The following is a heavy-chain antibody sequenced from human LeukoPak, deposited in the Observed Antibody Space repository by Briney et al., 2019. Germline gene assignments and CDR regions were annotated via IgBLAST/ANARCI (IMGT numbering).Heavy chain of an antibody. CDR3: AREPSGLLFDY. CDR2: ISPYNDST. V-gene: IGHV1-18*01. J-gene: IGHJ4*02. CDR1: GYTFTKFG. D-gene: IGHD6-25*01. Sequence: GASVKVSCKASGYTFTKFGISWVRQAPGQDFEWMGWISPYNDSTNYAKKFQGRVTLTTDTSTDTAYMELRGLTSDDTAVYYCAREPSGLLFDYWGLGTLVTVSS.